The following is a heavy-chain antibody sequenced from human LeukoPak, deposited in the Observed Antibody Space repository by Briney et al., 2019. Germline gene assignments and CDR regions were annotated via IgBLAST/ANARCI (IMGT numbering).Heavy chain of an antibody. CDR2: IKTKTAGGTI. V-gene: IGHV3-15*07. D-gene: IGHD3-22*01. J-gene: IGHJ4*02. CDR3: TTDYYDSSGYVF. CDR1: GFTFSSYG. Sequence: PGGSLRLSCAASGFTFSSYGMHWVRQAPGKGLEWVGRIKTKTAGGTIDYAAPVKGRFTISRDDSKNMLYLQMNSLETEDTAVYFCTTDYYDSSGYVFWGQGTLVTVSS.